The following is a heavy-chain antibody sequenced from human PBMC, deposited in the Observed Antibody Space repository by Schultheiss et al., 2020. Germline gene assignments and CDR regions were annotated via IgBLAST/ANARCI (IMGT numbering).Heavy chain of an antibody. D-gene: IGHD1-26*01. CDR2: LSYDGSNK. J-gene: IGHJ6*02. Sequence: GGSLRLSCAASGFTFSSYTLHWVRQAPGKGLEWVAVLSYDGSNKYYADSVKGRFTISRDNSKNTLYLQMNSLRAEDTAVYYCARDYRGGSYYDYYGMDVWGQGTTVTVSS. CDR1: GFTFSSYT. CDR3: ARDYRGGSYYDYYGMDV. V-gene: IGHV3-30-3*01.